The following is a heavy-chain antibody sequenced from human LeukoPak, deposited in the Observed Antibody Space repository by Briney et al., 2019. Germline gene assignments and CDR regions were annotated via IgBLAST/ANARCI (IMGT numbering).Heavy chain of an antibody. CDR2: ISWDDGST. D-gene: IGHD3-16*01. CDR3: AREGATSIYFDY. V-gene: IGHV3-43*01. J-gene: IGHJ4*02. Sequence: PGGSLRLSCAASGFTFDDYTMHWVRQAPGKGLEWVSLISWDDGSTYYADSVKGRFTISRDNSKNSLYLQMNSLRTEDTALYYCAREGATSIYFDYWGQATLVTVSS. CDR1: GFTFDDYT.